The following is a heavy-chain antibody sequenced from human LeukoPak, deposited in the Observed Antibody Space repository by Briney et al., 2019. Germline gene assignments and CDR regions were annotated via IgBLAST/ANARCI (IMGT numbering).Heavy chain of an antibody. D-gene: IGHD4-17*01. CDR2: FDPEDGET. Sequence: ASVKVSCKVSGYTLTELSMHWVRQAPGKGLERMGGFDPEDGETIYAQKFQGRVTMTEDTSTDTAYMELSRLRSEDTAVYCCATLIPTVTVFDSSGAGTLVTVSS. J-gene: IGHJ4*02. V-gene: IGHV1-24*01. CDR3: ATLIPTVTVFDS. CDR1: GYTLTELS.